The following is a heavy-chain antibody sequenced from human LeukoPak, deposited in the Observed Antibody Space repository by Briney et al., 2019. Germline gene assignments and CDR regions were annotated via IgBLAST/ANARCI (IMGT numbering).Heavy chain of an antibody. CDR3: AKNWGGYSYGYSYYFDY. J-gene: IGHJ4*02. CDR1: GFTFSSYG. D-gene: IGHD5-18*01. CDR2: MRYDGSNK. Sequence: GGSLRLSCAASGFTFSSYGMHWVRQAPGKGLEWVAFMRYDGSNKYYADSVKGRFTISRDNSKNTLYLQMNSLRAEDAAVYYCAKNWGGYSYGYSYYFDYWGQGTLVTVSS. V-gene: IGHV3-30*02.